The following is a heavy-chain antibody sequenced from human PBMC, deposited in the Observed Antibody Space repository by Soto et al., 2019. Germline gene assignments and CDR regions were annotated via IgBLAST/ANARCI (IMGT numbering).Heavy chain of an antibody. Sequence: PSETLSLTCTVSGGSVSDYYWGWIRQPPGRGLEWIGYIYYNGNSNYNPSLKSRVTLSVDTSKNQFSLKMRSVTAADTAVYYCASSYFTVTTMDYWGQGTLVTVSS. J-gene: IGHJ4*02. CDR2: IYYNGNS. CDR1: GGSVSDYY. D-gene: IGHD4-17*01. V-gene: IGHV4-59*02. CDR3: ASSYFTVTTMDY.